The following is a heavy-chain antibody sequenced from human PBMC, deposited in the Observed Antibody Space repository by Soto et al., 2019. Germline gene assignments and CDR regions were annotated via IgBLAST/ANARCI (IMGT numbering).Heavy chain of an antibody. CDR3: AKDLRYGDYYYYGMDV. Sequence: GSLRLSCAASGFPFSSYAMSWVRQAPGKGLEWVSAISGSGGSTYYADSVKGRFTISRDNSKNTLYLQMNSLRAEDTAVYYCAKDLRYGDYYYYGMDVWGQGTTVTVSS. V-gene: IGHV3-23*01. D-gene: IGHD4-17*01. J-gene: IGHJ6*02. CDR1: GFPFSSYA. CDR2: ISGSGGST.